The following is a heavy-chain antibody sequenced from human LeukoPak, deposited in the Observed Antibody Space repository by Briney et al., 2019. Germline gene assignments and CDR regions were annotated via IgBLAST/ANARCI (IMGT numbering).Heavy chain of an antibody. CDR2: ISSSSSYI. Sequence: GGSLRLSCAASGLTFSSYSMNWVRQAPGKGLEWVSSISSSSSYIYYADSVKGRFTISRDNAKNSLYLQMNSLRAEDTAVYYCAKDIAARPGYNWFDPWGQGTLVTVSS. J-gene: IGHJ5*02. CDR1: GLTFSSYS. V-gene: IGHV3-21*04. D-gene: IGHD6-6*01. CDR3: AKDIAARPGYNWFDP.